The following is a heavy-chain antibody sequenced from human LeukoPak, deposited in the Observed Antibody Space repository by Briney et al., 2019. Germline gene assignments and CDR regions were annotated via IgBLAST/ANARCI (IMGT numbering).Heavy chain of an antibody. CDR2: INHSGST. V-gene: IGHV4-34*01. CDR3: AREAISGLMAFDI. D-gene: IGHD3-22*01. CDR1: GGSFSGYY. J-gene: IGHJ3*02. Sequence: SETLSLTCAVYGGSFSGYYWSWIHQPPGKGLEWIGEINHSGSTNYNPSLKSRVTISVDTSKNQFSLKLSSVTAADTAVYYCAREAISGLMAFDIWGQGTMVTVSS.